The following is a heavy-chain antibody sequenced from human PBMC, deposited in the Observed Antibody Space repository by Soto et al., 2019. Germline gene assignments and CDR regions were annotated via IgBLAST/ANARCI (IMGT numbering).Heavy chain of an antibody. Sequence: QVQLVHSGAEFKKPGASVKVSCKAYGYTFTRYDINWGRQATGQGLEWMGWMNPNSCNTDYAQKFQGRVTMTRNTSISTAYLELGSLSSEDPEVYYCARELAVAGFDYWGQGTLVTVTA. CDR1: GYTFTRYD. CDR2: MNPNSCNT. CDR3: ARELAVAGFDY. D-gene: IGHD6-19*01. J-gene: IGHJ4*02. V-gene: IGHV1-8*01.